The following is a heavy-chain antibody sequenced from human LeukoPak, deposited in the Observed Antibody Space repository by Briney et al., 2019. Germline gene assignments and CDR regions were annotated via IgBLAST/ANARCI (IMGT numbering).Heavy chain of an antibody. Sequence: GGSLRLSCAASGFTCSSYAMYWVRQAPGKGLEYVSAISNNGGTTYYANSVKGRFIISRENSKNTLYLQMGSLRAEDMAVYYCARDARVASYGHWFDPWGQGTLVTVSS. J-gene: IGHJ5*02. CDR1: GFTCSSYA. CDR2: ISNNGGTT. D-gene: IGHD2-21*01. CDR3: ARDARVASYGHWFDP. V-gene: IGHV3-64*01.